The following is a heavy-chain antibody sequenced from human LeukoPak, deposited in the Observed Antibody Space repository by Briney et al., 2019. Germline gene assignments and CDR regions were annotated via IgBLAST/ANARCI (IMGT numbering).Heavy chain of an antibody. CDR1: GFIVSSSY. Sequence: PGGSLRLSCAASGFIVSSSYMNWVRQAPGKGLEWVSVIYSGGHTYYTDSVKGRFTISRDNSNNTLYHYMNSLRPDDTAVYYCARSTRDGYNHYHYYYMDVWGKGTTVTVSS. V-gene: IGHV3-53*01. J-gene: IGHJ6*03. CDR2: IYSGGHT. D-gene: IGHD5-24*01. CDR3: ARSTRDGYNHYHYYYMDV.